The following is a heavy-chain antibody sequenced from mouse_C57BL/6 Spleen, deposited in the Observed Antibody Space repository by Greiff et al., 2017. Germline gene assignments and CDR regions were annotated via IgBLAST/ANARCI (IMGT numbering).Heavy chain of an antibody. CDR2: IDPENGDT. Sequence: EVQRVESGAELVRPGASVKLSCTASGFNIKDDYMHWVKQRPEQGLEWIGWIDPENGDTEYASKFQGKATITADTSSNTAYLQLSSLTSEDTAVYYCTRSGDYWGQGTTLTVSS. CDR1: GFNIKDDY. J-gene: IGHJ2*01. V-gene: IGHV14-4*01. CDR3: TRSGDY.